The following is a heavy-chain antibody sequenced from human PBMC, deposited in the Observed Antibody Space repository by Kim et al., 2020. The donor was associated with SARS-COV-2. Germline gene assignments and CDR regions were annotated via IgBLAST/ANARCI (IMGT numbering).Heavy chain of an antibody. CDR3: ARGYDILTGYIFDY. V-gene: IGHV4-59*13. Sequence: SETLSLTCTVSGGSISSYYWSWIRQPPGKGLEWIGYIYYSGSTNYNPSLKSRVTISVDTSKNQFSLKLSSVTAADTAVYYCARGYDILTGYIFDYWGQGTLGTVSS. CDR2: IYYSGST. CDR1: GGSISSYY. D-gene: IGHD3-9*01. J-gene: IGHJ4*02.